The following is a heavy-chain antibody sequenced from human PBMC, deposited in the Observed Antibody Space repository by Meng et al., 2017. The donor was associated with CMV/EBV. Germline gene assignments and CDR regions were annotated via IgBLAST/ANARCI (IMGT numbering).Heavy chain of an antibody. CDR3: ARVGRWGGY. D-gene: IGHD4-23*01. V-gene: IGHV3-48*03. Sequence: GESLKISCTASGFTFSNYEMNWVRQAPGKGLEWVSYISPTGSTTYYADSMKGRFTIPRDNAKNSLYLQMNSLREEDTAVYYCARVGRWGGYWGQGTLVTVSS. CDR1: GFTFSNYE. J-gene: IGHJ4*02. CDR2: ISPTGSTT.